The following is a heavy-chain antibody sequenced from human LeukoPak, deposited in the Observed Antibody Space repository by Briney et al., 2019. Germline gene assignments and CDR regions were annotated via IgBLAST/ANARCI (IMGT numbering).Heavy chain of an antibody. J-gene: IGHJ4*02. D-gene: IGHD6-6*01. V-gene: IGHV1-18*01. CDR3: ARDRSIAAPFYFDY. Sequence: ASVKVSCKAPGYTFTSYGISWVRQAPGQGLEWMGWISAYNGNTNYAQKLQGRVTMTTDTSTSTAYMELRSLRSDDTAVYYCARDRSIAAPFYFDYWGQGTLVTVSS. CDR1: GYTFTSYG. CDR2: ISAYNGNT.